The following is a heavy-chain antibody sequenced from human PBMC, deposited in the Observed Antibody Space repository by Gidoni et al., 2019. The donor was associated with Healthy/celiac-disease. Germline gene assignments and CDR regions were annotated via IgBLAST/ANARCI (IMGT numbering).Heavy chain of an antibody. V-gene: IGHV2-5*02. CDR1: GFSLSTSGVG. D-gene: IGHD3-16*01. Sequence: QITLKESGPTLVKPTQTLTLTCTFSGFSLSTSGVGVGWIRQPPGKALEWLALIYWDDDKRYSPSLKSRLTITKDTSKNQVVLKMTNMDPVDTATYYCAHSLRYDSPLEEYYFDYWGQGTLVTVSS. J-gene: IGHJ4*02. CDR3: AHSLRYDSPLEEYYFDY. CDR2: IYWDDDK.